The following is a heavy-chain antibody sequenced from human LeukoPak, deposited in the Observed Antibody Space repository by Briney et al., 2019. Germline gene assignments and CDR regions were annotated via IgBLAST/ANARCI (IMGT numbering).Heavy chain of an antibody. Sequence: GGSLRLSYAASGFTFSDYSMNWVRQAPGRGLEWLSYIGLASGFTSYADSVKGRFTISSDTARNSLYLHLNSLRAEDTAVYFCARDHNWAFDSWGQGTLVTVSS. V-gene: IGHV3-21*05. CDR1: GFTFSDYS. J-gene: IGHJ4*02. D-gene: IGHD1-20*01. CDR2: IGLASGFT. CDR3: ARDHNWAFDS.